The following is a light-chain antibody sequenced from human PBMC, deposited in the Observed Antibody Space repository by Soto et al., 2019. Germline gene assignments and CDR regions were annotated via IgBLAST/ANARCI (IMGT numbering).Light chain of an antibody. CDR2: GAS. V-gene: IGKV3-20*01. Sequence: EIVLTQSPGTLSLSPGERATLSCRASQSVSSNYLAWYQQKPGQAPRLLIYGASSRATGIPDRFSGSGSGTDFILTIRRLEPEDFAVYYCQQYGRSPLTFGGGTKVDIK. CDR3: QQYGRSPLT. J-gene: IGKJ4*01. CDR1: QSVSSNY.